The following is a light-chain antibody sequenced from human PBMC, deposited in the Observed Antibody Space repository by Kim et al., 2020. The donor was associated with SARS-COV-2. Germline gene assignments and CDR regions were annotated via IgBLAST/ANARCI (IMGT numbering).Light chain of an antibody. CDR3: QSWGV. Sequence: APPGAWARLTCTVDGGHGSKATAWHQQQPEKGPGYLMEVNNDGSQGKGDGVPDRFSGSSAGAERCLTKGSRQSVDEADYYCQSWGVFGGGTQLTVL. CDR1: GGHGSKA. V-gene: IGLV4-69*01. CDR2: VNNDGSQ. J-gene: IGLJ3*02.